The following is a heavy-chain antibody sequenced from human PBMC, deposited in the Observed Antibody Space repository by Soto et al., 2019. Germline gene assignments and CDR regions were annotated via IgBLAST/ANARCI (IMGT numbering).Heavy chain of an antibody. V-gene: IGHV1-18*01. Sequence: ASVKVSCKASGYTFTSYGISWVRQAPGQGLEWMGWISAYNGNTNYAQKLQGRVTMTTDTSTSTAYMELRSLRSDDTAVYYCARDRHAGVFSYYYYYYMDVWGKGTTVTVSS. CDR1: GYTFTSYG. J-gene: IGHJ6*03. CDR3: ARDRHAGVFSYYYYYYMDV. CDR2: ISAYNGNT. D-gene: IGHD7-27*01.